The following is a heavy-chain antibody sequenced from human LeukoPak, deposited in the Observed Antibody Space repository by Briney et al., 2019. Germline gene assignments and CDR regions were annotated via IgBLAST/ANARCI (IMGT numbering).Heavy chain of an antibody. CDR2: ISGSGGST. CDR3: ANFHDSSGYSFDY. J-gene: IGHJ4*02. Sequence: PGGSLRLSCAASGFTFSSYAMSWVRQAPGKGLEWVSAISGSGGSTYYADSVKGRFTISRDNSKNTLYLQMNSLRAEDTAVYYCANFHDSSGYSFDYWGQGTLVTVSS. D-gene: IGHD3-22*01. CDR1: GFTFSSYA. V-gene: IGHV3-23*01.